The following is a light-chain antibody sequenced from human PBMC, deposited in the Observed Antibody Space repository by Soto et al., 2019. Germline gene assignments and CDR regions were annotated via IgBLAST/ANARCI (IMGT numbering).Light chain of an antibody. V-gene: IGKV3-20*01. Sequence: EIVLTQSPSTLSLSPGERATLSCRASQSVSSSSLAWYQQKPGQAPRLLISGTSSMATGIPDRFSGSGSGTDFTLTISRLEPEDFAVYYCQQYGSSPQTFGQGTKLEIK. J-gene: IGKJ2*01. CDR3: QQYGSSPQT. CDR2: GTS. CDR1: QSVSSSS.